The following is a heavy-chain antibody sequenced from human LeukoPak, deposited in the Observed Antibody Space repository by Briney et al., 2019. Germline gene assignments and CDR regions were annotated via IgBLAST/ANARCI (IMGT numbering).Heavy chain of an antibody. CDR3: TKSQGYFDY. CDR1: GFTFSTYA. Sequence: GGSLRLSCAASGFTFSTYAMTWVRQAPGKGLEWVSATTGSGGSTYYADSVKGRFTISRDNSKNTLYLQMNSLRAEDAAVYFCTKSQGYFDYWGQGTLVTVSS. D-gene: IGHD2-15*01. V-gene: IGHV3-23*01. J-gene: IGHJ4*02. CDR2: TTGSGGST.